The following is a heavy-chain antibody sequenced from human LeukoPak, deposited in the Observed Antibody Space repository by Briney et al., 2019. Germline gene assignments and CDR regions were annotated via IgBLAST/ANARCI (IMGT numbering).Heavy chain of an antibody. V-gene: IGHV4-34*01. CDR1: GGSFSGYY. CDR3: ASHCSGGSCYSGYYYYYRMDV. Sequence: SETLSLTCAIYGGSFSGYYWSWIRQPPGKGLEWIGEISYSRSTNYNPSLKSRVTISVDTSKNQFSLKLSSVPAADTAVYYCASHCSGGSCYSGYYYYYRMDVWGQGTTVIVSS. CDR2: ISYSRST. D-gene: IGHD2-15*01. J-gene: IGHJ6*02.